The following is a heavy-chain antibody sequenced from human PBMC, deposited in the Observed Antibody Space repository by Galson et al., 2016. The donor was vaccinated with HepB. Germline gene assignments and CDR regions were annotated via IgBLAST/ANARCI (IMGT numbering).Heavy chain of an antibody. J-gene: IGHJ4*02. CDR3: ARDQGSAAADY. CDR2: ICYGGRGI. CDR1: GFTLSRHW. D-gene: IGHD2-2*01. Sequence: SLRLSCAVSGFTLSRHWMSWVRQAPGKGLDWVSYIGPTGEDICYGGRGICYGDSVKGRFTVSRDNAKNTVYLHMSSLRAEDTAIYYCARDQGSAAADYWGQGTLVTVSS. V-gene: IGHV3-48*03.